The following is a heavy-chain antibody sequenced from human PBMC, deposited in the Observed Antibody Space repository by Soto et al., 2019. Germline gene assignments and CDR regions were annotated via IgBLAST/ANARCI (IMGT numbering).Heavy chain of an antibody. CDR3: AKPPNPGSATPSYYGMDV. D-gene: IGHD2-15*01. J-gene: IGHJ6*02. CDR1: GYTFTSYA. CDR2: INAGNGNT. V-gene: IGHV1-3*01. Sequence: ASVKVSCKASGYTFTSYAMHWVRQAPGQRLEWMGWINAGNGNTKHSQKFQGRVTITRDTSASTAYMELSSLRPEDTAVYYCAKPPNPGSATPSYYGMDVWGLGTTVTVSS.